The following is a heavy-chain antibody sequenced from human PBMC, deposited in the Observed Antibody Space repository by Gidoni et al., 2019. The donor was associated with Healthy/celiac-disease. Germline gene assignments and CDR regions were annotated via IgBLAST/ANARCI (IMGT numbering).Heavy chain of an antibody. CDR2: ISYDGSNK. V-gene: IGHV3-30*04. CDR3: ARSLDYYGSGSPPGY. J-gene: IGHJ4*02. CDR1: GFTFSSYG. D-gene: IGHD3-10*01. Sequence: QVQLVESGGGLVQPGRSLRLSCAASGFTFSSYGMHWVRQAPGKGLEWVAVISYDGSNKYYADSVKGRFTISRDNSKNTLYLQMNSLRAEDTAVYYCARSLDYYGSGSPPGYWGQGTLVTVSS.